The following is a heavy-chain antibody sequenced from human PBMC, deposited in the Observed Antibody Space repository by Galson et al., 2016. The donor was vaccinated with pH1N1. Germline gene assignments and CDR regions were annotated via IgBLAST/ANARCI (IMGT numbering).Heavy chain of an antibody. CDR3: ARGRDYDILSGTSYYFDY. Sequence: TLSLTCAVSGDFISSGDYFWSWIRQPPGKGLEWIGYIYYSGNTFYNPSLKSRLTRSLDTSKTQFSLKLSSVTATDTAIYCYARGRDYDILSGTSYYFDYWGQGTLVTVSS. J-gene: IGHJ4*02. D-gene: IGHD3-9*01. V-gene: IGHV4-30-4*08. CDR1: GDFISSGDYF. CDR2: IYYSGNT.